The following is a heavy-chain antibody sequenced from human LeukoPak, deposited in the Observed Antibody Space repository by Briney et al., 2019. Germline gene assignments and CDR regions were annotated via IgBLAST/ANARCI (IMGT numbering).Heavy chain of an antibody. Sequence: PGGSLRLSCAASGFTFNSYWMNWVRQAPGKGLEWVSCISSGSTNIYYADSVRGRSTISRDNAKNSLYLQMNSLRAEDTAVYYCARVGGYCSSVSNCYGDYWGQGTLVTVSS. D-gene: IGHD2-2*03. V-gene: IGHV3-21*01. CDR1: GFTFNSYW. CDR3: ARVGGYCSSVSNCYGDY. CDR2: ISSGSTNI. J-gene: IGHJ4*02.